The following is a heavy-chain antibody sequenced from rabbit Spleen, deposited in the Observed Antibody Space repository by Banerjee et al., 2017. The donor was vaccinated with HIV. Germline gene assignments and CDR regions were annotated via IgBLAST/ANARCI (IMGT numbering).Heavy chain of an antibody. CDR2: IYTGSSGST. Sequence: QSLEESGGGLDQPEGSLKLSCKASGFSFSSSYYMCWVRQAPGKGLEWIACIYTGSSGSTYYASWAKGRFTCSKTSSTTVTLQMTSLTAADTATYFCARDAGSSFSTYGMDLWGPGTLVTVS. CDR1: GFSFSSSYY. J-gene: IGHJ6*01. D-gene: IGHD8-1*01. CDR3: ARDAGSSFSTYGMDL. V-gene: IGHV1S40*01.